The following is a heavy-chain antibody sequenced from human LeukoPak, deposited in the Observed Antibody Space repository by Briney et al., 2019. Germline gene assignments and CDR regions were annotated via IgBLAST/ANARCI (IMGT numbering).Heavy chain of an antibody. D-gene: IGHD3-22*01. CDR2: IYGNGNT. CDR1: GGSIISVTHY. J-gene: IGHJ5*02. CDR3: ATDHYYDSKCDP. Sequence: PSETLSLTCTVSGGSIISVTHYWTWIRQPDGKGLEWIGRIYGNGNTNYNPSLKSRVTISVDTTKNQFSLKLSSVTAADTAMYYCATDHYYDSKCDPWGQGTLVTVSS. V-gene: IGHV4-61*02.